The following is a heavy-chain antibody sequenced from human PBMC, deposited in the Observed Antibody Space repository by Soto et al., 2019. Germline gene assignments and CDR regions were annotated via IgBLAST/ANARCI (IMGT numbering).Heavy chain of an antibody. J-gene: IGHJ4*02. CDR2: INHSGST. V-gene: IGHV4-34*01. Sequence: TSETLSLTCAVYGGSFSGYYWSWIRQPPGKGLEWIGEINHSGSTNYNPSLKSRVTISVDTSKNQFSLKLSSVTAADTAVYYCARERITMVRGVKGYFDYWGQGTLVTVSS. CDR1: GGSFSGYY. D-gene: IGHD3-10*01. CDR3: ARERITMVRGVKGYFDY.